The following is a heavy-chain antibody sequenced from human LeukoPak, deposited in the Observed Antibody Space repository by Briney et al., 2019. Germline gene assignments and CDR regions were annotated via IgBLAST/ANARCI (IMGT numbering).Heavy chain of an antibody. J-gene: IGHJ4*02. CDR1: GFTFSSYG. CDR3: AKVLYCSSTSCYPGV. D-gene: IGHD2-2*01. V-gene: IGHV3-30*18. Sequence: PGGSLRLSCAASGFTFSSYGMHWVRQAPGKGLEWVAVILYDGSNKYYADSVKGRFTISRDNSKNTLYLQMNSLRAEDTAVYYCAKVLYCSSTSCYPGVWGQGTLVTVSS. CDR2: ILYDGSNK.